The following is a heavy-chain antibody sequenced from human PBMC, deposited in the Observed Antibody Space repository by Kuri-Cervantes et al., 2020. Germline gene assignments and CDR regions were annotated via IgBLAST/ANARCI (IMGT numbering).Heavy chain of an antibody. J-gene: IGHJ4*02. Sequence: SLKISCAASGFTFDDYAMHWVRQAPGKGLEWVSGISWNSGSIGYADSVKGRFTTSRDNAKNSLYLQMNSLRAEDTALYYCAEDTAGVSVAGEFDYWGQGTLVTVSS. D-gene: IGHD6-19*01. CDR3: AEDTAGVSVAGEFDY. CDR1: GFTFDDYA. CDR2: ISWNSGSI. V-gene: IGHV3-9*01.